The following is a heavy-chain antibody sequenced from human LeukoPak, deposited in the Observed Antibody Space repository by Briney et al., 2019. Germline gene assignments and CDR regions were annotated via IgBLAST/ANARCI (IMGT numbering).Heavy chain of an antibody. V-gene: IGHV3-21*04. CDR2: ISSSSSYI. D-gene: IGHD1-1*01. CDR1: GFTFSSYS. J-gene: IGHJ3*02. CDR3: ATGTPHDAFDI. Sequence: GGSLRLSCAASGFTFSSYSVNWVRQAPGKGLEWVSSISSSSSYIYYADSVKGRFTISRDNAKNSLYLQMNSLRAEDTAVYYCATGTPHDAFDIWGQGTMVTVSS.